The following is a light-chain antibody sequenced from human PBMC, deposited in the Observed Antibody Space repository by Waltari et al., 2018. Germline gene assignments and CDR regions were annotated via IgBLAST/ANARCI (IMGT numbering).Light chain of an antibody. J-gene: IGLJ2*01. V-gene: IGLV2-8*01. CDR2: EVA. CDR3: SSYTGDYSPVL. Sequence: QSALTQPPSASGSLGQSVTISCTGVSSDVGPFNYVSWYQHHPGEPPRLILYEVAMRPSGAPNRFSGARSGNTASLIVSGLQADDEADYYCSSYTGDYSPVLFGGGTTLTVL. CDR1: SSDVGPFNY.